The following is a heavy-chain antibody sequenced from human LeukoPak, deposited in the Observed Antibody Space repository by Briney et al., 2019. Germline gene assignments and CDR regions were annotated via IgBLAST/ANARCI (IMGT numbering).Heavy chain of an antibody. CDR3: ATEGAWGSSFDY. J-gene: IGHJ4*02. V-gene: IGHV1-46*01. Sequence: GASVKVSCKASGYTFTSNYMHCVRHAPGQGLEWMGIINTSGGSTSYAQKFQGRVTMTRDTSTSTVYMELSSLRSEDTAVYYCATEGAWGSSFDYWGQGTLVTVSS. CDR1: GYTFTSNY. CDR2: INTSGGST. D-gene: IGHD7-27*01.